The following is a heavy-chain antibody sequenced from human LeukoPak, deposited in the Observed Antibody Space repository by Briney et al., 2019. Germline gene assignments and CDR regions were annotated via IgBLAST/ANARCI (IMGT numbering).Heavy chain of an antibody. CDR1: GFTFDDYA. CDR3: AKDTTHCGGDCYLTHYFDY. Sequence: ESGGSLRLSCAASGFTFDDYAMHWVRQAPGKGLEWVSGISWNSGSIGYADSVKGRFTISRDNAKNSLYLQMNSLRAEDTALYYCAKDTTHCGGDCYLTHYFDYWGQGTLVTVSS. V-gene: IGHV3-9*01. D-gene: IGHD2-21*02. J-gene: IGHJ4*02. CDR2: ISWNSGSI.